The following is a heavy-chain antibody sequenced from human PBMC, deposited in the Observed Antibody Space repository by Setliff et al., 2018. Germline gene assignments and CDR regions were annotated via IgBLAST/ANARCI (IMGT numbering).Heavy chain of an antibody. CDR3: ARDKRQYNFWSGYYGSWGNYFDY. D-gene: IGHD3-3*01. CDR1: GGSISSSSYY. Sequence: SETLSLTCTVSGGSISSSSYYWGWIRQPPGKGLEWIGSIYYSGSTYYNPSLKSRVTISVDTSKDQFSLKLSSLTAADTAVYYCARDKRQYNFWSGYYGSWGNYFDYWGQGTLVTVSS. J-gene: IGHJ4*02. V-gene: IGHV4-39*07. CDR2: IYYSGST.